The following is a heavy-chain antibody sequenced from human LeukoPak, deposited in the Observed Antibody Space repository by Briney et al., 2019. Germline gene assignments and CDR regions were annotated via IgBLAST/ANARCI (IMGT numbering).Heavy chain of an antibody. V-gene: IGHV4-61*02. CDR1: GGSISSGSDY. Sequence: SETLSLTCTVSGGSISSGSDYCSWIRQTAGKGLEWIGRSYSSGSTNYNPSLKSRVSISVDTSKNQFSLKLSSVTAADTAVYYCAAGQGCSGGSCRRYYYYYYMDVWGKGTTVTVSS. CDR2: SYSSGST. CDR3: AAGQGCSGGSCRRYYYYYYMDV. J-gene: IGHJ6*03. D-gene: IGHD2-15*01.